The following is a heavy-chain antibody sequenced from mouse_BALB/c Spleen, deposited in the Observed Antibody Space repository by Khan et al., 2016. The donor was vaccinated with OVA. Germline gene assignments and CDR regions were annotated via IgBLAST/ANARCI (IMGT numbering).Heavy chain of an antibody. J-gene: IGHJ3*01. D-gene: IGHD4-1*01. CDR3: TRRNGDVAWFVY. V-gene: IGHV1-5*01. Sequence: EVQLQESGTVLARPGASVKMSCKASGYTFTSYWMHWVKQRPGQGLEWIGDIYPGNTDTNYNQKFKGKAKLTAVTSTSTAYMELSSLTNEDSAVYYCTRRNGDVAWFVYWGQGTLVTVSA. CDR1: GYTFTSYW. CDR2: IYPGNTDT.